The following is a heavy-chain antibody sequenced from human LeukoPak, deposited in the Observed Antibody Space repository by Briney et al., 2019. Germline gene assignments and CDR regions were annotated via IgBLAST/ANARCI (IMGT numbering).Heavy chain of an antibody. CDR1: GFTFSSYG. Sequence: GGSLRLSCAASGFTFSSYGMRWVRQAPGKGLEWVAFIRYDGSNKYYADSVKGRFTISRDNSKNTLYLQMNSLRAEDMAVYYCAKDPLYYDILTGYYKGYYYYMDVWGKGTTVTISS. CDR2: IRYDGSNK. D-gene: IGHD3-9*01. J-gene: IGHJ6*03. CDR3: AKDPLYYDILTGYYKGYYYYMDV. V-gene: IGHV3-30*02.